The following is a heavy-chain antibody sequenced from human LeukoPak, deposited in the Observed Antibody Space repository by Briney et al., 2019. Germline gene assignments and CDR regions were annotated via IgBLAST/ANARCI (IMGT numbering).Heavy chain of an antibody. D-gene: IGHD2-2*01. CDR1: GGSLSSSNC. CDR2: FYHSGST. Sequence: PSETLSLTCAVSGGSLSSSNCWSWVRQPPGKGLEWIGEFYHSGSTNYNPSLKSRVTISVDKSKNQFSLKRSSVTAADTAVYYCARYCSSTSCFSYGMDVWGKGTTVTVSS. CDR3: ARYCSSTSCFSYGMDV. V-gene: IGHV4-4*02. J-gene: IGHJ6*04.